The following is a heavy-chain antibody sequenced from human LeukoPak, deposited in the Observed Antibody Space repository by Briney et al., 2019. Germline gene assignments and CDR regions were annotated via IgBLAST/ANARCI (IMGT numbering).Heavy chain of an antibody. CDR2: ISDSGTTT. CDR1: GFTFGTYA. CDR3: ARVRVDWLLYSGMDV. Sequence: SGGSLRLSCAASGFTFGTYAMSWVRQAPGKGLEWVSVISDSGTTTYYADSVKGRFTISRDNSKNTLYLQMNSLRAEDTAVYYCARVRVDWLLYSGMDVWGQGTTVTVSS. V-gene: IGHV3-23*01. D-gene: IGHD3-9*01. J-gene: IGHJ6*02.